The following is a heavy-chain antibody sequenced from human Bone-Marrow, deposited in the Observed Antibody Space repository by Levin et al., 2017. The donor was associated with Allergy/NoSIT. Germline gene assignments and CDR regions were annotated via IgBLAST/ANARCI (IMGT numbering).Heavy chain of an antibody. CDR2: ISPDGRTI. CDR3: APSAGNEQNWFDP. J-gene: IGHJ5*02. CDR1: GFTFSRHW. Sequence: TGGSLRLSCAASGFTFSRHWMHWVRQGPGKGPVWVSRISPDGRTITNADSVEGRFTISRDNAKNTLYLQMNSLRAEDTAVYYCAPSAGNEQNWFDPWGQGTLVTVSS. D-gene: IGHD2-15*01. V-gene: IGHV3-74*03.